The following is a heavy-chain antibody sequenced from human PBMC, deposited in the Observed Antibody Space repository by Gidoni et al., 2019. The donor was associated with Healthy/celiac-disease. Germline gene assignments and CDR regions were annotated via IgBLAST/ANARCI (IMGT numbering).Heavy chain of an antibody. CDR1: RFTFSSYA. V-gene: IGHV3-23*01. J-gene: IGHJ4*02. CDR2: ISGSGGST. CDR3: ARERGVTAFDY. Sequence: EVQLLESGGGLVQPGGSLRLSCAASRFTFSSYAMSWVRQAPGKGLEWVSAISGSGGSTYYADPVEGRFTNSRGNSKNTLYLQMNSLRAEDTAVYYCARERGVTAFDYWGQGTLVTVSS. D-gene: IGHD2-21*02.